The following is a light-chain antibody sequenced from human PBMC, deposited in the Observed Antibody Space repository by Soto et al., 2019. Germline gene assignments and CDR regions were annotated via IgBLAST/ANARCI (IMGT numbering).Light chain of an antibody. CDR2: AAT. V-gene: IGKV1-27*01. CDR1: QDINTY. CDR3: QRRNSAHPVT. J-gene: IGKJ3*01. Sequence: DIQMTQSPSSLSASVGDRVTISCRASQDINTYLAWYQQKPGKATKLLIYAATTLQSGVPSRFSGSVSGTAFTLTISSLQPEDVATYYCQRRNSAHPVTFGPVTKV.